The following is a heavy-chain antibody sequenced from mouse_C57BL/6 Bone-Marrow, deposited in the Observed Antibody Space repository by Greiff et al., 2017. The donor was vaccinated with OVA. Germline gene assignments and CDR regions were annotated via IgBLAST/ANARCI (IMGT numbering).Heavy chain of an antibody. CDR2: ISSGSSTI. CDR3: ARRVVTAGYFDY. Sequence: EVKLQESGGGLVKPGGSLKLSCAASGFTFSDYGMHWVRQAPEKGLEWVAYISSGSSTIYYADTVKGRFTISRDNAKNTLFLQMTSLRSEDTAMYYCARRVVTAGYFDYWGQGTTLTVSS. V-gene: IGHV5-17*01. J-gene: IGHJ2*01. CDR1: GFTFSDYG. D-gene: IGHD2-2*01.